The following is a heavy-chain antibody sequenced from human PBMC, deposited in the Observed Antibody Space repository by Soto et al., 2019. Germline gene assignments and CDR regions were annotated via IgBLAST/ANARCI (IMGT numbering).Heavy chain of an antibody. V-gene: IGHV5-10-1*01. CDR3: ARLYGGNSGLDV. D-gene: IGHD4-17*01. Sequence: PGESLKSSCKASGYNVSSYWGTWVRQKPGKGLEWMGRIDPSDSYTNYNPPFQGHVTISVDKSIRTAYLQWSSLKASDTAMYYCARLYGGNSGLDVWGHGTPVTVSS. CDR1: GYNVSSYW. J-gene: IGHJ6*02. CDR2: IDPSDSYT.